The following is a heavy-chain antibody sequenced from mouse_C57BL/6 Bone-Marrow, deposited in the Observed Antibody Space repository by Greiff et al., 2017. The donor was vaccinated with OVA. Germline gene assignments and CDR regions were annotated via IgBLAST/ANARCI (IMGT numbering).Heavy chain of an antibody. CDR3: ARERTGTLPHY. CDR2: IYPRSGNT. J-gene: IGHJ2*01. CDR1: GYTFTSYG. V-gene: IGHV1-81*01. Sequence: QVQLKQSGAELARPGASVKLSCKASGYTFTSYGISWVKQRTGQGLEWIGEIYPRSGNTYYNEKFKGKATLTADKSSRTAYMELRSLTSEDSAVYFCARERTGTLPHYWGQGTTLTVSS. D-gene: IGHD4-1*01.